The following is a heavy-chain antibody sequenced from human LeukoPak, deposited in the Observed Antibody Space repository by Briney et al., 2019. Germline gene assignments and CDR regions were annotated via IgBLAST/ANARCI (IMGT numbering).Heavy chain of an antibody. CDR2: IKQDGSEK. V-gene: IGHV3-7*01. D-gene: IGHD6-19*01. J-gene: IGHJ4*02. CDR3: ARSPYTSGWYGVGY. CDR1: GFTSGDYA. Sequence: GGSLRLSCTASGFTSGDYAMSWFRQAPGKGLEWVANIKQDGSEKYYVDSVKGRFTISRDNAKNSLYLQLNSLRAEDTAVYYCARSPYTSGWYGVGYWGQGTLSPSPQ.